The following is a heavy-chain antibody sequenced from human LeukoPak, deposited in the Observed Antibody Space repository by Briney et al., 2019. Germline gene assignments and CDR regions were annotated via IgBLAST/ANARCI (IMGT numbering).Heavy chain of an antibody. CDR2: INPNSGGT. CDR3: AREGDFWSGSDY. V-gene: IGHV1-2*06. Sequence: ASVKASCKASGYTFTGYYMHWVRQAPGQGLEWMGRINPNSGGTNYAQKFQGRVTMTRDTSISTAYMELSRLRSDDTAVYYCAREGDFWSGSDYWGQGTLVTVSS. D-gene: IGHD3-3*01. J-gene: IGHJ4*02. CDR1: GYTFTGYY.